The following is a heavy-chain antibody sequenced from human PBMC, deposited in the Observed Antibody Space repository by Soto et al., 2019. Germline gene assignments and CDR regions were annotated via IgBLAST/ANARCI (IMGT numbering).Heavy chain of an antibody. J-gene: IGHJ5*02. D-gene: IGHD2-15*01. V-gene: IGHV1-24*01. Sequence: ASVKVSCKVSGYTLTEVSMHWVRQAPGKGLEWMGGFDPEDGETIYAQKFQGRVTMTEDTSTDTAYMELSSLRSEDTAVYYCATVLYCSGGSCYAKTDWFDPWGQGTLVTVSP. CDR3: ATVLYCSGGSCYAKTDWFDP. CDR2: FDPEDGET. CDR1: GYTLTEVS.